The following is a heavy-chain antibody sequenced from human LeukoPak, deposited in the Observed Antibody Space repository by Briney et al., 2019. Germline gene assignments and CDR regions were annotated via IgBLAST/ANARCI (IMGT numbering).Heavy chain of an antibody. D-gene: IGHD6-13*01. CDR3: AKSFGYSRSWFDK. CDR1: GLTFSRYW. CDR2: IKQAGSEN. V-gene: IGHV3-7*05. J-gene: IGHJ4*02. Sequence: GGSVRLFCAVSGLTFSRYWMMWVRQAPGRGLEWVAKIKQAGSENYYVNSVKGRLTTHRDTAKNSLYLQMNSLRAEDTAVYYCAKSFGYSRSWFDKWGEGTLVTVSS.